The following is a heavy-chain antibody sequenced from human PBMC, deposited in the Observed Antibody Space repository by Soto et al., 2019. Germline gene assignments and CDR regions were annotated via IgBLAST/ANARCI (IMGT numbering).Heavy chain of an antibody. CDR3: AKDVGSGYYYYYGMDV. V-gene: IGHV3-23*01. CDR1: GFTFSSYA. Sequence: GGSLRLSCAASGFTFSSYAMSWVRQAPGKGLEWVSVIIDSGGNKYYADSVKGRFTISRDNSKNTLYLQMNSLRAEDTALYYCAKDVGSGYYYYYGMDVWGQGTTVTVSS. CDR2: IIDSGGNK. D-gene: IGHD3-10*01. J-gene: IGHJ6*02.